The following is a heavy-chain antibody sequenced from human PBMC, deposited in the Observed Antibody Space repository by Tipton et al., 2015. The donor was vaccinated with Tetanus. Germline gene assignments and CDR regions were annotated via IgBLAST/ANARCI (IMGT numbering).Heavy chain of an antibody. J-gene: IGHJ4*02. D-gene: IGHD3-10*01. CDR1: GFDFRSDW. V-gene: IGHV3-7*03. CDR3: ARDPHTIRTGNHRGFDY. Sequence: GSLRLSCAASGFDFRSDWMTWVRQAPGKGLEWVANIKQDGNEKYHVDSVKGRFTISRDNGKNLLYLEMNSLRVEDTAVCYCARDPHTIRTGNHRGFDYWGQGTLVTVSS. CDR2: IKQDGNEK.